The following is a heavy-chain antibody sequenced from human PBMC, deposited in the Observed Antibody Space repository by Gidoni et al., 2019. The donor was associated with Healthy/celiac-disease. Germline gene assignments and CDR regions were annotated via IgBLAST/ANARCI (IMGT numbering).Heavy chain of an antibody. V-gene: IGHV5-51*01. Sequence: VQLVQSGAEVKKPGESLKISCKGSGYSFTSYWIGWVRQMPGKGLEWMGIIYPGDAGTKCSPSFQGQVTISADKSISTAYLQWSSLKASDTAMYYCERRLGIAAAGRQGDWFDPWGQGTLVTVSS. CDR1: GYSFTSYW. D-gene: IGHD6-13*01. J-gene: IGHJ5*02. CDR3: ERRLGIAAAGRQGDWFDP. CDR2: IYPGDAGT.